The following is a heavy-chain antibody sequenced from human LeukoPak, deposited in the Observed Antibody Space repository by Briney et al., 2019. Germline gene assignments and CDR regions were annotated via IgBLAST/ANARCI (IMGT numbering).Heavy chain of an antibody. J-gene: IGHJ4*02. CDR2: IIPIFGTA. V-gene: IGHV1-69*13. Sequence: GASVKVSCKASGGTFSIYAISWVRQAPGQGLEWMGGIIPIFGTANYAQKFQGRVTITADESTSTAYMELSSLRSEDTAVYYCARDGSGSYVDYYFDYWGQGTLVTVSS. CDR3: ARDGSGSYVDYYFDY. D-gene: IGHD1-26*01. CDR1: GGTFSIYA.